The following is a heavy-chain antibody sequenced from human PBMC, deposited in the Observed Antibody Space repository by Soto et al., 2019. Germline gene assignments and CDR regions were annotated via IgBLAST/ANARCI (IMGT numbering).Heavy chain of an antibody. Sequence: QVQLVQSGAEVKKPGASVMVSCKASGYTFTSYGISWVRQAPGQGLEWMEWISAYNGNTNYAQKLQGRVTMTTDTSTSTAYMELRSVRSDDTAVYYCARAGMVRGVMGDYYYYYGMDVWGQGTTVTVSS. CDR2: ISAYNGNT. J-gene: IGHJ6*02. CDR3: ARAGMVRGVMGDYYYYYGMDV. V-gene: IGHV1-18*01. D-gene: IGHD3-10*01. CDR1: GYTFTSYG.